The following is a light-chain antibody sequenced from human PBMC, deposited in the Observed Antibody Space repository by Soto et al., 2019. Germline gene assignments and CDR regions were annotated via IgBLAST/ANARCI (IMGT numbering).Light chain of an antibody. J-gene: IGKJ1*01. V-gene: IGKV1-5*01. Sequence: DIQMTQSPSTLFASVGDMVTITCRASQSISSWLAWYQQKPGKAPKLLIYDASSLESGVPSSFSGSGSGTEFTLTISSMQPDDFATYYCQQYNSYSFGHGTKVDIK. CDR2: DAS. CDR3: QQYNSYS. CDR1: QSISSW.